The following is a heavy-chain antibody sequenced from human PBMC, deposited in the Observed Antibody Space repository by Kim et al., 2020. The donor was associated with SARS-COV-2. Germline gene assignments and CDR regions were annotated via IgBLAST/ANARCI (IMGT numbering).Heavy chain of an antibody. Sequence: ASVKVSCKASGYTFTSYAMNWVRQAPGQGLEWMGWINTNTGNPTYAQGFTGRFVFSLDTSVSTAYLQISSLKAEDTAVYYCASSLNGYSYGLGNWYNYYYGMDVWGQGTTVTVSS. CDR1: GYTFTSYA. D-gene: IGHD5-18*01. J-gene: IGHJ6*02. V-gene: IGHV7-4-1*02. CDR2: INTNTGNP. CDR3: ASSLNGYSYGLGNWYNYYYGMDV.